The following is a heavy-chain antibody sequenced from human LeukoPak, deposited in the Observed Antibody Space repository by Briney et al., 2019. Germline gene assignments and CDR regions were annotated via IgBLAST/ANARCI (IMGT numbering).Heavy chain of an antibody. J-gene: IGHJ3*02. CDR1: GGSISSSSYY. Sequence: PSETPSLTCIVSGGSISSSSYYWGWIRQPPGKGLEWIGSIYYSGSTYYNPSLKSRVTISVDTSKNQFSLKLSSVTAADPAVYYCAKGIVVVISGNAFDIWGQGTMVTVSS. CDR3: AKGIVVVISGNAFDI. V-gene: IGHV4-39*07. D-gene: IGHD3-22*01. CDR2: IYYSGST.